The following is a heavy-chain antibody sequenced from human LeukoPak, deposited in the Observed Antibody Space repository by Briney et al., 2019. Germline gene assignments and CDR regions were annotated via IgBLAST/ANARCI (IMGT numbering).Heavy chain of an antibody. V-gene: IGHV3-23*01. D-gene: IGHD1-1*01. CDR3: MRRQVSNSGAFDI. CDR1: GFTFSSYA. Sequence: PGGSLRLSCAASGFTFSSYAINWVRQAPDTGLEWVSTISGSGGDTYYADSVKGRFIISRDNSMNTVSLQMSSLRGADTALYYCMRRQVSNSGAFDIWGQGTLVTVFS. CDR2: ISGSGGDT. J-gene: IGHJ3*02.